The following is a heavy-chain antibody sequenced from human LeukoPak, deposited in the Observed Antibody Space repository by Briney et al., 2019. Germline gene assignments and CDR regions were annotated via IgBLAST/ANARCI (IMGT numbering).Heavy chain of an antibody. J-gene: IGHJ4*02. CDR3: TTAIRFTLFGVVNQGDY. D-gene: IGHD3-3*01. CDR2: IKSKTDGGTI. Sequence: NPGGSLRLSCAASDFTFSNAWINWVRQAPGKGLEWVGLIKSKTDGGTIDYAAPVKGRFTISRDDSRNTLYLQMNSLKTEDTGVYYCTTAIRFTLFGVVNQGDYWGQGTLVTVSS. V-gene: IGHV3-15*01. CDR1: DFTFSNAW.